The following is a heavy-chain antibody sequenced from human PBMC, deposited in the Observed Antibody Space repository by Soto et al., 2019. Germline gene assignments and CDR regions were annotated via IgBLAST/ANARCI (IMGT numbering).Heavy chain of an antibody. CDR2: IIPIFGTA. D-gene: IGHD3-10*01. J-gene: IGHJ6*02. V-gene: IGHV1-69*06. Sequence: GASVKVSCKASGGTFSSYAISWVRQAPGQGLEWMGGIIPIFGTANYAQKFQGRVTITADKSTSTAYMELSSLGSEDTAVYYCADIPYYYGSGSCKVPSAHYGMDVWGQGTTVTVSS. CDR1: GGTFSSYA. CDR3: ADIPYYYGSGSCKVPSAHYGMDV.